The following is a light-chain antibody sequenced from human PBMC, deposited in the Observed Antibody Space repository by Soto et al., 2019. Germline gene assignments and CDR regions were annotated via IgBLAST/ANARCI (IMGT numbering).Light chain of an antibody. Sequence: EIVMTQSPATLSASPGERATLSCRASQSVSSNLAWYQQKPGQAPRLLICGASTRATGIPARFSGSGSGTEFTLTISSLQSEDFAVYYCQQYNNWIFTFGPGTKVDIK. CDR2: GAS. V-gene: IGKV3-15*01. CDR3: QQYNNWIFT. CDR1: QSVSSN. J-gene: IGKJ3*01.